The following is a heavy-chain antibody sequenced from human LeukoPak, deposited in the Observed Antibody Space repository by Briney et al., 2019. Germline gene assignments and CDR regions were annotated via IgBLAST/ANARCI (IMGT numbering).Heavy chain of an antibody. CDR3: AREGSSSSSFGGYNWFDP. V-gene: IGHV1-2*02. CDR2: INPDSGGT. D-gene: IGHD6-6*01. J-gene: IGHJ5*02. CDR1: GYTFTGYY. Sequence: GASVKVSCKASGYTFTGYYMHWVRQAPGHGLEWMGWINPDSGGTNNAQKFQGRVTMTRDTSISTAYMELSRLRSDDTAVYYCAREGSSSSSFGGYNWFDPWGQGTLVTVSS.